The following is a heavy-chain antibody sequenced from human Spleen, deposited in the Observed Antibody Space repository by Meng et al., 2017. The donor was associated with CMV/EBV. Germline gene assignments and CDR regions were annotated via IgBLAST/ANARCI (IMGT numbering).Heavy chain of an antibody. Sequence: GESLKISCAASGFTVSSNYMSWVRQAPGKGLEWVSVIYSGGSTYYADSVKGRFTISRDNAKNTLYLQMNGLRAEDTAVYYCAREPGRGAFDIWGQGTMVTVSS. V-gene: IGHV3-53*01. J-gene: IGHJ3*02. CDR2: IYSGGST. CDR3: AREPGRGAFDI. CDR1: GFTVSSNY. D-gene: IGHD3-10*01.